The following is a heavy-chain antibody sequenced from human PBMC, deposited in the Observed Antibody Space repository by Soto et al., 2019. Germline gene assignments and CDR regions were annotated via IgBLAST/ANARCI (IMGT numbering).Heavy chain of an antibody. V-gene: IGHV4-39*01. D-gene: IGHD3-10*01. CDR2: HYYSGTP. Sequence: QLLESGPGLVKPSETLSLTCTVSGDSISSSSYYWGWIRQPPGKGLEWIGSHYYSGTPYYNPSLKTRVTTSVGTSKNQFALKLSTVTAADTAVYYCANNYCSDGVDYWGQGTLVTVSS. CDR1: GDSISSSSYY. J-gene: IGHJ4*02. CDR3: ANNYCSDGVDY.